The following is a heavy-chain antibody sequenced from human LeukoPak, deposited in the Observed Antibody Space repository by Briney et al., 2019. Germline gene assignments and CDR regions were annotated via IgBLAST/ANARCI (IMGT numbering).Heavy chain of an antibody. CDR3: GGYHY. Sequence: GGSLRLSCAASGFTFDDYAMHWVRQAPGKGLEWVSGISWNSGSIGYADSVKGRFTISRDNAKNSLYLQMNSLRAEDTAVYYCGGYHYWGQGTLVTVSS. D-gene: IGHD6-13*01. V-gene: IGHV3-9*01. J-gene: IGHJ4*02. CDR1: GFTFDDYA. CDR2: ISWNSGSI.